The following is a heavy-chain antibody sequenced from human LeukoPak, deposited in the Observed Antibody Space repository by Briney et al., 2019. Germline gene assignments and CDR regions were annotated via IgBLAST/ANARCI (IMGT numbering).Heavy chain of an antibody. CDR1: GFTFSRYS. V-gene: IGHV3-7*04. Sequence: PGGSLRLSCAASGFTFSRYSMNWVRQAPGKGLEWVANIKQDGSEKYYVDSVKGLFTISRDNAKNSLYLQMNSLRAEDTAVYYCARGHTGMSSWGQGTLVTVSS. CDR2: IKQDGSEK. J-gene: IGHJ5*02. D-gene: IGHD5-18*01. CDR3: ARGHTGMSS.